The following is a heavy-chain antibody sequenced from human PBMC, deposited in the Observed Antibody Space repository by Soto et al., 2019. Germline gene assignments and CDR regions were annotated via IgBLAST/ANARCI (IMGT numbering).Heavy chain of an antibody. D-gene: IGHD6-19*01. CDR1: GGSVSSGHYY. Sequence: QVQLQESGPGLVKPSETLSLTCTVSGGSVSSGHYYWSWSRQPPGKGLEWIGYIYYSGSTNYKSSLKSRVTISVDTSKNQFSLKLSSVTAADTAVYYCVRSGAGSGWLGGQGTLVTVSS. CDR3: VRSGAGSGWL. V-gene: IGHV4-61*01. CDR2: IYYSGST. J-gene: IGHJ4*02.